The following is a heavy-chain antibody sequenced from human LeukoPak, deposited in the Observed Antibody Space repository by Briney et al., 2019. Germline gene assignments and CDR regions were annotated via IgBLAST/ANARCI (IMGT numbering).Heavy chain of an antibody. CDR1: GFTFSKYG. D-gene: IGHD6-13*01. Sequence: GMSLRLSCAASGFTFSKYGINWVRQAPGKGLEWVAMISHDGSSQYYADSVKGRFTISRDNSKNTLYLKMSGLRAEDTAVFYCARGRIAAAGTLIGYCFDFWGQGTLVTVSS. V-gene: IGHV3-30*19. J-gene: IGHJ4*02. CDR2: ISHDGSSQ. CDR3: ARGRIAAAGTLIGYCFDF.